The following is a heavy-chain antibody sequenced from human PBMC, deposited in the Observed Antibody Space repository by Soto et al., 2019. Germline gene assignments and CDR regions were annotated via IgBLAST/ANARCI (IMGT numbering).Heavy chain of an antibody. CDR3: ARLSGYCSGGSCSRGFDP. D-gene: IGHD2-15*01. J-gene: IGHJ5*02. CDR2: IYYSGST. Sequence: PSETLSLTCTVSGGSISSSSYYWGWIRQPPGKGLEWIGSIYYSGSTYYNPSLKSRVTISVDTSKNQLSLKLSSVTAADTAVYYCARLSGYCSGGSCSRGFDPWGQGTLVTVSS. CDR1: GGSISSSSYY. V-gene: IGHV4-39*01.